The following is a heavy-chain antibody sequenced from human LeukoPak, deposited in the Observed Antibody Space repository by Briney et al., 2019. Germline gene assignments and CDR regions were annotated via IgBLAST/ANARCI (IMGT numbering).Heavy chain of an antibody. CDR2: INPNSGGT. Sequence: ASVKVSCKASGYTFTGYYMHWVRQAPGQGLEWMGWINPNSGGTNYAQKFQGRVTMTRDTSISTAYMELSRLRSDDTAVYYCASDRRVGRRSVNWFEPWGQGTLVTVSS. J-gene: IGHJ5*02. D-gene: IGHD2-15*01. CDR1: GYTFTGYY. V-gene: IGHV1-2*02. CDR3: ASDRRVGRRSVNWFEP.